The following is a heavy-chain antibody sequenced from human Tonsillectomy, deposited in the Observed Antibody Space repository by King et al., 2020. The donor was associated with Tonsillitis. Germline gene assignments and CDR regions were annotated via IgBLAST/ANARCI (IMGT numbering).Heavy chain of an antibody. CDR3: AREDNYYFDY. CDR2: IYYSGST. CDR1: GGSLSSYY. Sequence: QLQESGPGLVKPSETLSLTCTVSGGSLSSYYWRWIRQPPGKGLEWIGYIYYSGSTNYNPTLNSRVTISVDTSKNQLSLKLSSVTAADTAVYYCAREDNYYFDYWGQGTLVTVSS. V-gene: IGHV4-59*01. J-gene: IGHJ4*02. D-gene: IGHD1-1*01.